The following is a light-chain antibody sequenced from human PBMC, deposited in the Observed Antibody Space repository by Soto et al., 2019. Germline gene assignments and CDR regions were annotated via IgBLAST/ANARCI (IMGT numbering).Light chain of an antibody. J-gene: IGKJ4*01. CDR3: QQSYSTPLT. Sequence: DIQMNQSPSSLSASVVDRVTITCRASQSISSYLNWYQQKPGKAPKLLIYAASSLQSGVPSRFSGSRSGTDFTLTISSLQPEDFATYYCQQSYSTPLTFGGGTKVDIK. CDR1: QSISSY. V-gene: IGKV1-39*01. CDR2: AAS.